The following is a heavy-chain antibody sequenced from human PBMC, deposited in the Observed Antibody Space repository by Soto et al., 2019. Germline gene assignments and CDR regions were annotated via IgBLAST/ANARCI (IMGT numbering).Heavy chain of an antibody. CDR2: INPNSGGT. V-gene: IGHV1-2*04. D-gene: IGHD3-9*01. J-gene: IGHJ6*02. Sequence: GASVKVSCKASGYTFTGYYMHWVRQAPGQGLEWMGWINPNSGGTNYAQKFQGWVTMTRNTSISTAYMELSRLRSDDTAVYYCAREKVILTGYRNYYYGMDVWGQGTTVTVSS. CDR1: GYTFTGYY. CDR3: AREKVILTGYRNYYYGMDV.